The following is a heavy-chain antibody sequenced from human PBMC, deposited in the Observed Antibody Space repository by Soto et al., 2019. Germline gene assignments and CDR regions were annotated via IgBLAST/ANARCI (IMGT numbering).Heavy chain of an antibody. Sequence: SETLSLTCTVSGGSISSSSYYWGWIRQPPGKGLEWIGSIYYSGSTYYNPSLKSRVTISVDTSKNQFSLKLSPVTAADTAVYYCARPIPGITYWGQGTLVTVSS. D-gene: IGHD1-20*01. CDR3: ARPIPGITY. CDR2: IYYSGST. J-gene: IGHJ4*02. V-gene: IGHV4-39*01. CDR1: GGSISSSSYY.